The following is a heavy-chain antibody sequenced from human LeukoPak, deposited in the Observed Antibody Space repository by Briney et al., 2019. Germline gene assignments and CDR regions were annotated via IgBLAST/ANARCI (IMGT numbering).Heavy chain of an antibody. J-gene: IGHJ4*02. Sequence: PSEILSLTCAVYGGSFSGYYWSWIRQPPGKGLEWIGEINHSGSTNYNPSLKSRVTISVDTSKNQFSLKLSSVTAADTAVYYCARRRGQWLADYWGQGTLVTVSS. V-gene: IGHV4-34*01. CDR2: INHSGST. D-gene: IGHD6-19*01. CDR1: GGSFSGYY. CDR3: ARRRGQWLADY.